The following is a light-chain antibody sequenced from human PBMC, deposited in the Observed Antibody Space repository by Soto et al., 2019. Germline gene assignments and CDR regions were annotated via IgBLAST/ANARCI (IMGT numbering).Light chain of an antibody. V-gene: IGKV1-5*03. CDR3: QRYSAYPLT. CDR1: ESISTW. CDR2: KAS. Sequence: DTQMTQSPSTLSASVGDRVTISCRASESISTWSAWYQQKPGKAPNLLIQKASSLESGAPPRCSGSGSGTEFTLTISSLQPDDFATYYCQRYSAYPLTFGGGTKVEIK. J-gene: IGKJ4*01.